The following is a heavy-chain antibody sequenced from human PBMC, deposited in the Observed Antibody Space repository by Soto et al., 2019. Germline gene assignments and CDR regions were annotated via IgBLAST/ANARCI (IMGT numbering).Heavy chain of an antibody. CDR1: GFTFSSYA. CDR3: ARDSELGHFDP. D-gene: IGHD3-10*01. V-gene: IGHV3-30-3*01. CDR2: ISYDGSNK. Sequence: HPGGSLRLSCAASGFTFSSYAMHWVRQAPGKGLEWVAVISYDGSNKYYADSVKGRFTISRDNSKNTLYLQMNSLRAEDTAVYYCARDSELGHFDPWGQGTLVTVSS. J-gene: IGHJ5*02.